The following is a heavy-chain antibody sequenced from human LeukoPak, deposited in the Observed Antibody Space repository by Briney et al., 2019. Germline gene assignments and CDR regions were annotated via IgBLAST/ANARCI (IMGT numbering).Heavy chain of an antibody. V-gene: IGHV4-4*07. CDR2: IYTSGST. J-gene: IGHJ5*02. D-gene: IGHD3-22*01. CDR1: GGSISSYY. Sequence: SETLSLTCTVSGGSISSYYWSWIRQPAGKGLEWIGRIYTSGSTNYNPSLKSRVTMSVDTSKNQFSLKLSSVTAADTAVYYCARASWSYYYDSSGYYRYNLFDPWGQGTLVTVSS. CDR3: ARASWSYYYDSSGYYRYNLFDP.